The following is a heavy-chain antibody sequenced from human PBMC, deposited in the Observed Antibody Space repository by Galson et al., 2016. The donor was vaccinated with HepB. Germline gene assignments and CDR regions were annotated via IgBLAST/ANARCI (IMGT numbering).Heavy chain of an antibody. J-gene: IGHJ3*01. CDR2: LFSSGAS. Sequence: SLRLSCAASGFTVSGTYMSWARQAPGKGLRWVSSLFSSGASFYSESLRGRYTVSRDTSTNTLYLQMNSLRADDAAVYYCEAYSDPFDVWGQGTVVTV. V-gene: IGHV3-53*01. CDR3: EAYSDPFDV. D-gene: IGHD3-16*01. CDR1: GFTVSGTY.